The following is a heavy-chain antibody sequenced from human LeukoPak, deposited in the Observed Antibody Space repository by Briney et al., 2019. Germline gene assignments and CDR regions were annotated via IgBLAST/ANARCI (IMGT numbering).Heavy chain of an antibody. J-gene: IGHJ3*02. Sequence: ASVKVSCKASGYTLTSYDINWVRQATGQGLEWMGWMNPNSGNTGYAQKFQGRVTMTRNTSISTAYMELSSLRSEDTAAYYCARDEELLYAFDIWGQGTMVTVSS. CDR3: ARDEELLYAFDI. D-gene: IGHD1-26*01. CDR2: MNPNSGNT. CDR1: GYTLTSYD. V-gene: IGHV1-8*01.